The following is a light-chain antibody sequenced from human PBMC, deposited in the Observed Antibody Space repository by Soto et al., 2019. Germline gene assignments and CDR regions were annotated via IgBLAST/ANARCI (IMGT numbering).Light chain of an antibody. Sequence: VVLTQSPATLSLSPGERATLSCRASRHVYINALAWYQQKPGRTPTLLIFGASTRATDIPDRFSGTGSGTDFSLTINGVEPEDSAVYYCQQYGASPFTFGPGTREEI. CDR3: QQYGASPFT. CDR1: RHVYINA. J-gene: IGKJ3*01. CDR2: GAS. V-gene: IGKV3-20*01.